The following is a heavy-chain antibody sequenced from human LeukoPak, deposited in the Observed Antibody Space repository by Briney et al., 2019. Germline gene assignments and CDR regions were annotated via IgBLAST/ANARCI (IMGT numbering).Heavy chain of an antibody. V-gene: IGHV1-18*01. CDR3: ARDKNWDLEY. CDR1: GYTFTSYG. Sequence: ASVKVSCKTSGYTFTSYGISWMRQAPGQGLEWMGWINTYNGNTNYAQNLQGRVTMTTDTSTSTAYMELRSLRSDDTAVYYCARDKNWDLEYWGQGTLVTVSS. J-gene: IGHJ4*02. D-gene: IGHD7-27*01. CDR2: INTYNGNT.